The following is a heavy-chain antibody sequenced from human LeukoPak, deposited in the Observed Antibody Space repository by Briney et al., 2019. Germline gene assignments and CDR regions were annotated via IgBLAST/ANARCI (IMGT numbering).Heavy chain of an antibody. V-gene: IGHV3-11*01. J-gene: IGHJ6*03. CDR1: GFTIRDDY. CDR2: ITTSGDTV. Sequence: GGSLRLSCAASGFTIRDDYMSCGRQAPGKGPEWVSYITTSGDTVDYADSVKGRFTISRDNARNSLYLQMDGLRAEDTAVYYCARDRGIVLPDTSYYMDVWGKGTTVTVSS. CDR3: ARDRGIVLPDTSYYMDV. D-gene: IGHD1-26*01.